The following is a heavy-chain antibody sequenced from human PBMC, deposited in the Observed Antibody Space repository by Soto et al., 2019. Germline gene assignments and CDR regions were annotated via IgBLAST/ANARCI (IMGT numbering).Heavy chain of an antibody. CDR3: PTPPPSLLWFGERYGMDV. CDR2: IKSKTDGGTT. D-gene: IGHD3-10*01. Sequence: GGSLRLSCAASGFTFSNAWMNWVRQAPGKGLEWVGRIKSKTDGGTTDYAAPVKGRFTISRDDSKNTFYLQMNSLKTEDTAVYYFPTPPPSLLWFGERYGMDVWGQGTTVTVSS. V-gene: IGHV3-15*07. J-gene: IGHJ6*02. CDR1: GFTFSNAW.